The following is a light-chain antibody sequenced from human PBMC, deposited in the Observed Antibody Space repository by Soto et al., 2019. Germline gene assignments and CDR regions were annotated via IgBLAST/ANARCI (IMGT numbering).Light chain of an antibody. V-gene: IGKV1-5*01. J-gene: IGKJ4*01. Sequence: QMTQSHSTLSASVGARVTITCRASQSISSWLAWYQQKPGKAPKLLIYDASTLESGVPSRFTGRGSGTEFTLTISSLEPEDFAVYYCQQRGVWPLTFGGGTKVDI. CDR1: QSISSW. CDR3: QQRGVWPLT. CDR2: DAS.